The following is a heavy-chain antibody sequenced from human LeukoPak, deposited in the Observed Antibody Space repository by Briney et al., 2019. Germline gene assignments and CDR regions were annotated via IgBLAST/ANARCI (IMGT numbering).Heavy chain of an antibody. Sequence: PGGSLRLSCEVSGFTFSSYAMSWVRQAPGKGLEWVSGISGSSGRTYYADSVKGRFTISRDNSKNTVYLHMNSLRVEDTAVYYCAKEPQGGNYDSWTGYYLDYWGQGTLVTVSS. CDR3: AKEPQGGNYDSWTGYYLDY. J-gene: IGHJ4*02. CDR2: ISGSSGRT. V-gene: IGHV3-23*01. CDR1: GFTFSSYA. D-gene: IGHD3-3*01.